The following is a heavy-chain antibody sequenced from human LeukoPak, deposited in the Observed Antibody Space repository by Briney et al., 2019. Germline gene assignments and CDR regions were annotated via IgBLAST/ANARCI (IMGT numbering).Heavy chain of an antibody. CDR2: ISSSSSYI. Sequence: TGGTLRLLCGVCGFILSSYSVNWVREARGEGRECVSSISSSSSYIYYADSVKGRFTISRDNAKNSLYLQMNSLRAEDTAVYYCARDPLRYCSSTSCPHDAFDIWGQGTMVTVSS. V-gene: IGHV3-21*01. D-gene: IGHD2-2*01. CDR3: ARDPLRYCSSTSCPHDAFDI. J-gene: IGHJ3*02. CDR1: GFILSSYS.